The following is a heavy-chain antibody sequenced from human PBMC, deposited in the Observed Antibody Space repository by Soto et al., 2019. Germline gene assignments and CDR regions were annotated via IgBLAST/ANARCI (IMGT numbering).Heavy chain of an antibody. V-gene: IGHV1-8*01. J-gene: IGHJ4*02. D-gene: IGHD3-9*01. CDR3: ARVVRFFGWHAGY. Sequence: GASVKVSCKTSGYTFTEFDINWVRQAPGQGLEWMGWMNTNTGNTGYAQKFQGRVTMTRDTSISTAYMELRRLRSEDTAVYYCARVVRFFGWHAGYWGQGTLVTVSS. CDR1: GYTFTEFD. CDR2: MNTNTGNT.